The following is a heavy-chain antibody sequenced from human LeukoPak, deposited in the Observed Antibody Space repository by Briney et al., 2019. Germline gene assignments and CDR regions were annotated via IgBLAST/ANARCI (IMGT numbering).Heavy chain of an antibody. J-gene: IGHJ5*02. V-gene: IGHV4-59*01. CDR2: IYYSGST. D-gene: IGHD2-2*01. CDR3: ARVRVPAAISWFDP. CDR1: GGSISSYY. Sequence: PSETLSLTCTVSGGSISSYYWSWIRQPPGKGLEWIGYIYYSGSTNYNPSLKSRVTISVDTSKNQFSLKLGSVTAADTAVYYCARVRVPAAISWFDPWGQGTLVTVSS.